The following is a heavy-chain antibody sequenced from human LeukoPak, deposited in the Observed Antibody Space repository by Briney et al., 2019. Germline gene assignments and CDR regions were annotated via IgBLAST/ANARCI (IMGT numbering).Heavy chain of an antibody. CDR3: ARERMMEWFDP. D-gene: IGHD1-1*01. Sequence: PSETLSLTCAVYGGSFSGYYWSWIRQPPGKGLEWIGEINHSGSTNYNPSLKSRVTISVDTSKNQFSLKLSSVTAADTAVYYCARERMMEWFDPWGQGTLVTVSS. J-gene: IGHJ5*02. CDR1: GGSFSGYY. V-gene: IGHV4-34*01. CDR2: INHSGST.